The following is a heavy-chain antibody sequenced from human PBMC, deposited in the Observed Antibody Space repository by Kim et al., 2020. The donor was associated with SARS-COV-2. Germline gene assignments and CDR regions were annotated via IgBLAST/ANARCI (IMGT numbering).Heavy chain of an antibody. J-gene: IGHJ3*02. D-gene: IGHD2-2*01. V-gene: IGHV3-43*01. Sequence: DSVKGRFTISRDNSKNSLYLQMNSLRTEDTALYYCAKDIFWGGTSFAFDIWGQGTMVTVSS. CDR3: AKDIFWGGTSFAFDI.